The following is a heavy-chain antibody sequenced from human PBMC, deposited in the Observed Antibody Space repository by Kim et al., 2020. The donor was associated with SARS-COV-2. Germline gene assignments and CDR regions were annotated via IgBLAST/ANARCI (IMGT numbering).Heavy chain of an antibody. CDR2: ISGSGDNT. J-gene: IGHJ6*02. D-gene: IGHD4-17*01. CDR3: AKSKDYGGYHYYGMDV. Sequence: GGSLRLSCAASEFTFSSHAMSWVRQAPGKGLEWVSGISGSGDNTYYADSVKGRFIISRDNSKNTLDLQINSLRAEDTAVYYCAKSKDYGGYHYYGMDVWGQGTTVTVSS. V-gene: IGHV3-23*01. CDR1: EFTFSSHA.